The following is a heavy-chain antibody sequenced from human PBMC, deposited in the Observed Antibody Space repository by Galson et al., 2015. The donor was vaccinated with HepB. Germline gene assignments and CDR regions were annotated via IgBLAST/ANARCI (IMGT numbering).Heavy chain of an antibody. CDR2: ICDDGSNK. D-gene: IGHD6-19*01. CDR1: GFTFSSYG. CDR3: ASDPLGIAVAGRGPGPDS. V-gene: IGHV3-33*01. J-gene: IGHJ4*02. Sequence: SLRLSCAASGFTFSSYGMHWVRQAPGKGLEWVAVICDDGSNKDHADSVKVRVTSSRDNSKNTLYLQMNSLRAEDTAVSYCASDPLGIAVAGRGPGPDSCGQASLVTVSS.